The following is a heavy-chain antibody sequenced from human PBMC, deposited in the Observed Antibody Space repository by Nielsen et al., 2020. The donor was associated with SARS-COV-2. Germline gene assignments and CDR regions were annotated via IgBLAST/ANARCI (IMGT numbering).Heavy chain of an antibody. CDR3: ARVGYCSSTSCYAEVFDWFDP. D-gene: IGHD2-2*01. Sequence: GSLRLSCAVYGGSFSGYYWSWIRQPPGKGLEWIGEINHSGSTNYNPSLKSRVTISVDTSKNQFSLKLSSVTAADTAVYYCARVGYCSSTSCYAEVFDWFDPWGQGTLVTVSS. CDR1: GGSFSGYY. CDR2: INHSGST. J-gene: IGHJ5*02. V-gene: IGHV4-34*01.